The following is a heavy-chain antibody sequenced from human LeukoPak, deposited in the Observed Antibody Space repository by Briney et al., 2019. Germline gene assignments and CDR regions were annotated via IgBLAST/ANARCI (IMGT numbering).Heavy chain of an antibody. D-gene: IGHD4-17*01. CDR3: AREDYGDYGGGAFDI. CDR1: GFTFDDYA. CDR2: ISWHSGSR. Sequence: PGGSLRLSCAASGFTFDDYAMHWVRQPPGKGLEWVSGISWHSGSRGYADSVKGRFTISRDNAKKSLYLQMNSLRADDTALYYCAREDYGDYGGGAFDIWGQGTMVTVSS. J-gene: IGHJ3*02. V-gene: IGHV3-9*01.